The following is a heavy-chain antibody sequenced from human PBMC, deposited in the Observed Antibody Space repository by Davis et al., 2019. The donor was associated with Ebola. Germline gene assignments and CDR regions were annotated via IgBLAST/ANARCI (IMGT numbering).Heavy chain of an antibody. CDR3: AKADSGYDPDY. Sequence: GGSLRLSCVGSGFIFSNFAMYWVRQAPGQGLEWVAGLTHDGSRKYYVDSVKGRFTVSRDNSKNTLFLHLDSLRAEDTAVYYCAKADSGYDPDYWGQGTLVTVSS. J-gene: IGHJ4*02. CDR1: GFIFSNFA. D-gene: IGHD5-12*01. V-gene: IGHV3-30*04. CDR2: LTHDGSRK.